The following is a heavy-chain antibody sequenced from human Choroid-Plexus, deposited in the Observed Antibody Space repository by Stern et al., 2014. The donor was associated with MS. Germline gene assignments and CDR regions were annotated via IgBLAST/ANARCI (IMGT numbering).Heavy chain of an antibody. Sequence: LQLEESGGGVVQPGRSLSLSCVASGFTFSTYAMHWVRQAPGKGLERVAFVSYDGTQRNSTDSVKARFTISRDNSKNTLYLHMNSLRDEDTAVYFCARGGRGVGLEYWGQGALVTVSS. CDR3: ARGGRGVGLEY. CDR1: GFTFSTYA. J-gene: IGHJ4*02. D-gene: IGHD3-10*01. V-gene: IGHV3-30-3*01. CDR2: VSYDGTQR.